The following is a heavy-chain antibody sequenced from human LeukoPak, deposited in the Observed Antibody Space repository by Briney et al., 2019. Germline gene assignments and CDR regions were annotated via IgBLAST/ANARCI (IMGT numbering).Heavy chain of an antibody. Sequence: GASVKVSCKASGYTFTSYYMHWVRQAPGQGLEWMGIINPSGGSTSYAQKFQGRVTMTRDTSTSTVYMELSSLRSEDTAVYYCARRRAAAAAPAHDAFDIWGQGTVVTVSS. CDR2: INPSGGST. J-gene: IGHJ3*02. V-gene: IGHV1-46*03. CDR1: GYTFTSYY. CDR3: ARRRAAAAAPAHDAFDI. D-gene: IGHD6-13*01.